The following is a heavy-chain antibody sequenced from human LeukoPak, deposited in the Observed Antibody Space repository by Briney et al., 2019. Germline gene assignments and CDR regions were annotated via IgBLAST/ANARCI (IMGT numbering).Heavy chain of an antibody. D-gene: IGHD3-16*01. J-gene: IGHJ4*02. CDR3: ASGGAGLSDFDY. Sequence: PGGSLRLSCAASGFTFSSYSMNWVRQAPGKGLEWVSYISSSSTIYYADSVKGRFTISRDNAKNSLYLQMNSLRAEDTAVYYCASGGAGLSDFDYWGQGTLVAVSS. CDR2: ISSSSTI. CDR1: GFTFSSYS. V-gene: IGHV3-48*01.